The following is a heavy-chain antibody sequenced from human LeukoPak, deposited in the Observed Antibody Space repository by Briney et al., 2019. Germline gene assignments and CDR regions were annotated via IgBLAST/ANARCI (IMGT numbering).Heavy chain of an antibody. CDR3: ARGPYSGSYYENYFDY. D-gene: IGHD1-26*01. CDR1: GYTFTGYY. J-gene: IGHJ4*02. V-gene: IGHV1-2*02. CDR2: INPNSGGT. Sequence: ASVKVSCKASGYTFTGYYIHWVRQAPGQGLEWMGWINPNSGGTNYAQKFQGRVTMTRDTSISTAYMELSRLRSDDTAVYYCARGPYSGSYYENYFDYWGQGTLVTVSS.